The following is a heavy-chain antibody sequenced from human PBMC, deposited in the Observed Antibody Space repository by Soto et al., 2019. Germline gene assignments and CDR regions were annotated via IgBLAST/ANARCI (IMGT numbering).Heavy chain of an antibody. CDR3: VILALGKFDF. J-gene: IGHJ4*02. Sequence: GGSLRLSCAASGFTFSSYSMNWVRQAPGKGLEWVSSISDTAHRIFHADSVKGRFTISRDNSRNSHYLQMNSLRAEDTALYYCVILALGKFDFWGQGTLVTVSS. D-gene: IGHD1-26*01. CDR1: GFTFSSYS. CDR2: ISDTAHRI. V-gene: IGHV3-23*01.